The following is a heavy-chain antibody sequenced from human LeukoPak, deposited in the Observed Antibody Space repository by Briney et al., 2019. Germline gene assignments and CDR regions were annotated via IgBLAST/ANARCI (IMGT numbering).Heavy chain of an antibody. CDR2: IWNDGSNK. CDR3: ARASGPLDY. J-gene: IGHJ4*02. V-gene: IGHV3-33*01. CDR1: GFTFSIYG. D-gene: IGHD3-10*01. Sequence: PGGSLRLSCAASGFTFSIYGMHWVRQAPGKGLEWVAVIWNDGSNKYYADSVKGRFTISRDNSKNTLYLQMNSLRAEDTAVYSCARASGPLDYWGQGTLVTVSS.